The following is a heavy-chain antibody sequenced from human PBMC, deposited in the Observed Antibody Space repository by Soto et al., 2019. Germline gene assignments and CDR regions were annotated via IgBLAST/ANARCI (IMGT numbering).Heavy chain of an antibody. CDR2: ISASGGT. CDR1: GFTFSTYP. Sequence: EVQLLESGGDLVQPGGSLRLSCTATGFTFSTYPMSWVRQAPGRGLEWVSAISASGGTFYSASVKGRFTISRDNSKNTLYVQMDSLRVEDTAVYYCAKGIASKTRPLGKYFDLWGRGTLVTVSS. J-gene: IGHJ2*01. D-gene: IGHD6-13*01. CDR3: AKGIASKTRPLGKYFDL. V-gene: IGHV3-23*01.